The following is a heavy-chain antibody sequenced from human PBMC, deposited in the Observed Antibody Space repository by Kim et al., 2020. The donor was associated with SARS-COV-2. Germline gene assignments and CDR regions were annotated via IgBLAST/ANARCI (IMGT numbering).Heavy chain of an antibody. CDR2: ISGSGGST. J-gene: IGHJ4*02. V-gene: IGHV3-23*01. CDR1: GFTFSSYA. D-gene: IGHD3-22*01. Sequence: GGSLRLSCAASGFTFSSYAMSWVRQAPGKGLEWVSAISGSGGSTYYADSVKGRFTISRDNSKNTLYLQMNSLRAEDTAVYYCAKNRWMRYDSSGYSYYFDYWGQGTLVTVSS. CDR3: AKNRWMRYDSSGYSYYFDY.